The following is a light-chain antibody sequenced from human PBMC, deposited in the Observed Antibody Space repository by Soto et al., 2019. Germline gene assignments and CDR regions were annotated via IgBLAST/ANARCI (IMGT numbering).Light chain of an antibody. CDR2: AAS. V-gene: IGKV1D-16*01. J-gene: IGKJ1*01. Sequence: DIQMAQSPSSLSASVGDIVTISCRASQGIGAWLAWYQQKPEKAPKSLIYAASTLQSGVPSRFSGSGSGTEFTLTISSLQPEDFATYYCLQHNSYPQTFGQGTKVEIK. CDR3: LQHNSYPQT. CDR1: QGIGAW.